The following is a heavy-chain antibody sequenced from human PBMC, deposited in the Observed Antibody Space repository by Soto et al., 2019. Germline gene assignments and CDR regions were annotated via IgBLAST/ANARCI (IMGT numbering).Heavy chain of an antibody. CDR1: GGSIISYY. CDR3: ARDHYGDLDY. J-gene: IGHJ4*02. Sequence: SETLSLTCTVSGGSIISYYWSWILQPPGKGLEWIGYIYYSGSTNYNPSLKSRVTISVDTSKNQFSLKLSSVTAADTAVYYCARDHYGDLDYWGQGTLVTFSS. V-gene: IGHV4-59*01. D-gene: IGHD4-17*01. CDR2: IYYSGST.